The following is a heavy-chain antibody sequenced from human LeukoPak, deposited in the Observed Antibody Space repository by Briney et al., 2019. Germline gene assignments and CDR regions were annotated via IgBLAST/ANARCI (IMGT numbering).Heavy chain of an antibody. CDR3: ARALNPLPGTYYFDY. D-gene: IGHD2-15*01. Sequence: PSETLSLTCTVSGASINSHYWSWIRQPAGKGLEWFWHIYISGSTNYNSSLQSRVTMSVDTSKNQFSLKLTSVTAADTAVYYCARALNPLPGTYYFDYWGQGTLVTVSS. J-gene: IGHJ4*02. CDR1: GASINSHY. CDR2: IYISGST. V-gene: IGHV4-4*07.